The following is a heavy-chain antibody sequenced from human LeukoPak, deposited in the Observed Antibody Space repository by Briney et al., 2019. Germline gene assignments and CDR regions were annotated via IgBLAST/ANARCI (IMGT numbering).Heavy chain of an antibody. CDR1: GGSISSSNW. CDR2: IYHSGST. Sequence: PSETLSLTCAVSGGSISSSNWWSWVRQPPGKGLEWIGEIYHSGSTNYNPSLKSRVTISVDKSKNQFSLKLSSVTAADTAVYHCARTYDSSGSPHVGKNWFDPWGQGTLVTVSS. D-gene: IGHD3-22*01. J-gene: IGHJ5*02. CDR3: ARTYDSSGSPHVGKNWFDP. V-gene: IGHV4-4*02.